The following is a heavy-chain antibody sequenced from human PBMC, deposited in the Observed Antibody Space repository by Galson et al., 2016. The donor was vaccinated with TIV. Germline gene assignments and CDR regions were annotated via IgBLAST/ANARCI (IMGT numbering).Heavy chain of an antibody. CDR3: ARDAVTYPSYYHLYGMDV. D-gene: IGHD2-21*02. CDR1: QFTFTSYS. CDR2: LSSDGSNK. J-gene: IGHJ6*02. V-gene: IGHV3-30*04. Sequence: SLRLSCAASQFTFTSYSIHWVRQAPGKGLEWLSVLSSDGSNKFYADSVKGRFTLSRDKSKRTVFLQMDRLTPDDTAVYYCARDAVTYPSYYHLYGMDVWGQGTTVTVPS.